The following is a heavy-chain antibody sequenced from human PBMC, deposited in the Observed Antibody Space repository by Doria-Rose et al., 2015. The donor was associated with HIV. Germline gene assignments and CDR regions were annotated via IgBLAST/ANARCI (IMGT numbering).Heavy chain of an antibody. CDR2: ILWDDAR. CDR3: ARIKSSRWYHKYYFDF. Sequence: QVTLKESGPVLVKPTETLTLTCAVSGVSLSSPGMGVSWIRQPPGKALEWLENILWDDARSYKSSLESRLTISRAPSKSQVVLTMTDMDPVDTATYYCARIKSSRWYHKYYFDFWGQVTLVIVSA. V-gene: IGHV2-26*01. CDR1: GVSLSSPGMG. J-gene: IGHJ4*02. D-gene: IGHD6-13*01.